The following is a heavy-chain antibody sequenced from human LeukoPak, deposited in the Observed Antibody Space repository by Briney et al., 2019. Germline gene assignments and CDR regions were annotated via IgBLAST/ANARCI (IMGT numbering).Heavy chain of an antibody. V-gene: IGHV3-7*01. CDR2: IKQDGSEK. CDR1: GFTFSSYW. CDR3: ARVGPLGYSSGWYKQGSRDYFDY. Sequence: PGGSLRLSCAASGFTFSSYWMSWVRQAPGKGLEWVANIKQDGSEKYYVDSVKGRFTISRDNAKNSLYLQMNSLRAEDTAVYYCARVGPLGYSSGWYKQGSRDYFDYWGQGTLVTVSS. D-gene: IGHD6-19*01. J-gene: IGHJ4*02.